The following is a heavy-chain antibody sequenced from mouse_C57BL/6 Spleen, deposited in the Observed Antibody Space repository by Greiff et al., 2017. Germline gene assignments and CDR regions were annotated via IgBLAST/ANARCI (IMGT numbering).Heavy chain of an antibody. CDR3: ARDDYYSNYGWYFDV. CDR1: GYSITSGYY. J-gene: IGHJ1*03. CDR2: ISYDGSN. Sequence: VQLKESGPGLVKPSQSLSLTCSVTGYSITSGYYWNWIRQFPGNKLEWMGYISYDGSNNYNPSLKNRISITRDTSKNQFFLNLNSVTTEDTATYYCARDDYYSNYGWYFDVWGTGTTVTVSS. V-gene: IGHV3-6*01. D-gene: IGHD2-5*01.